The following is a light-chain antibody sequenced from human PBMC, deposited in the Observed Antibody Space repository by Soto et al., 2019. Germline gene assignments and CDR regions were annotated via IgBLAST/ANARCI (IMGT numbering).Light chain of an antibody. CDR1: DSNIGSTA. J-gene: IGLJ2*01. Sequence: QSVLTQPPSVSATPGQGVTLSCSGGDSNIGSTAVNWYQQVPGTAPKLLIYSSNQRPSGVPDRISGSKSGTSASLAISGRQSEDEADYYWAAWDDDLHVWLFGGGTKLTVL. CDR2: SSN. V-gene: IGLV1-44*01. CDR3: AAWDDDLHVWL.